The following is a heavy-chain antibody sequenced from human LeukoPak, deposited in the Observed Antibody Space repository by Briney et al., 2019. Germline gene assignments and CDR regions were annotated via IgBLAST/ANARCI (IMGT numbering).Heavy chain of an antibody. CDR1: GGTFSSYA. CDR3: AGEAHRTAMVTLGDY. V-gene: IGHV1-69*04. Sequence: SVKVSCKASGGTFSSYAISWVRQAPGQGLEWMGRIIPILGIANYAQKFQGRVTITADKSTSTAYMELSSLRSEDTAVYYCAGEAHRTAMVTLGDYWGQGTLVTVPS. D-gene: IGHD5-18*01. CDR2: IIPILGIA. J-gene: IGHJ4*02.